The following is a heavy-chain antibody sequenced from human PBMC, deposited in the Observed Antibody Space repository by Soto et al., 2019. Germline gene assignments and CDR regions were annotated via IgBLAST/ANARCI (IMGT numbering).Heavy chain of an antibody. CDR1: GESLNYYY. CDR3: ARGMWPDRFAN. V-gene: IGHV4-34*01. D-gene: IGHD2-21*01. CDR2: FYQGGST. Sequence: HVQLRQWGAGLLKPSDTLSLTCAVYGESLNYYYWSWIRQDPGKGLEWIGEFYQGGSTHYNPSVKSRVTISVDLSSQQFSLQLTSVTAADTATYYCARGMWPDRFANWGQGTLVTVSS. J-gene: IGHJ5*02.